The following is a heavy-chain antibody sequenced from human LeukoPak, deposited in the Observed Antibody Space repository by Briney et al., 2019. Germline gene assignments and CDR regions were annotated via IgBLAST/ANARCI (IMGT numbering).Heavy chain of an antibody. CDR3: AKVVAGRYQDY. CDR2: ISRSSTYT. D-gene: IGHD6-19*01. J-gene: IGHJ4*02. Sequence: GGSLRLSCAASGFTFSDYYMSWIRHAQGNGLEWVSYISRSSTYTNYTVSVKGRFSISRDNAELTLYLQMNRLRDEDTAVYYCAKVVAGRYQDYWGQGTLVSVSS. CDR1: GFTFSDYY. V-gene: IGHV3-11*05.